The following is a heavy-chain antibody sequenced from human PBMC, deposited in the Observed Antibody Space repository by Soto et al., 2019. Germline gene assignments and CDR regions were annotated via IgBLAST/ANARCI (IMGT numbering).Heavy chain of an antibody. CDR1: GGSISRGGYY. V-gene: IGHV4-31*01. J-gene: IGHJ6*02. CDR3: ARVCGGDCHTGMDV. D-gene: IGHD2-21*02. Sequence: QVQLQESGPGLVKPSQTLSLTCTVSGGSISRGGYYWSWIRQHPGMGLEWIGYIYYSGSTYSNPSIKSLVTISVGPDRIRFSLKPSSVTAANTAVYYCARVCGGDCHTGMDVWGQGTTVTVAS. CDR2: IYYSGST.